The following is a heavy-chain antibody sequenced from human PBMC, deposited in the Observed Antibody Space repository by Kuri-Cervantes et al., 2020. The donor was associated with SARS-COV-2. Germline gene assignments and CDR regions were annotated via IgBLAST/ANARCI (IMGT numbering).Heavy chain of an antibody. Sequence: SVKVSCKASGGTFSSYTISWVRQAPGQGLEWMGRIIPILGIANYAQKFQGRVTITADKSTSTAYMELSSLRSEDTAVYYCAATVLNIQKPTIFGVVIIPFDYWGQGTLVTVSS. CDR1: GGTFSSYT. V-gene: IGHV1-69*02. J-gene: IGHJ4*02. D-gene: IGHD3-3*01. CDR3: AATVLNIQKPTIFGVVIIPFDY. CDR2: IIPILGIA.